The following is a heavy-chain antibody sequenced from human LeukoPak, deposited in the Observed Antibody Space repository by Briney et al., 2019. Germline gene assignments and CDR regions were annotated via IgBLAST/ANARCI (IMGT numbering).Heavy chain of an antibody. CDR1: GGSFSGYY. CDR2: INHSGST. V-gene: IGHV4-34*01. D-gene: IGHD3-10*01. Sequence: SETLSLTCAVYGGSFSGYYWSWIRQPPGKGLEWIGEINHSGSTNYNPSLKSRVTISVDTSKNQFSLKLSSVTAADTAVYYCARDQDLFIRGPYQMEYYYYGMDVWGQGTTVTVSS. CDR3: ARDQDLFIRGPYQMEYYYYGMDV. J-gene: IGHJ6*02.